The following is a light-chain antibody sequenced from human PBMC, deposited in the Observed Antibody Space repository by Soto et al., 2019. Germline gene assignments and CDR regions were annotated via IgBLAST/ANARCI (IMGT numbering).Light chain of an antibody. CDR2: KAS. J-gene: IGKJ5*01. Sequence: DIQMTQSPSTLSASVGDRVTITCRASQSISSWLAWYQQKPGIAPKLLIYKASTLETGVPPRFSGSGCGTEFTLTISSLQPDDFATYHCQEYNSYSSITFGQGTRLEIK. CDR3: QEYNSYSSIT. V-gene: IGKV1-5*03. CDR1: QSISSW.